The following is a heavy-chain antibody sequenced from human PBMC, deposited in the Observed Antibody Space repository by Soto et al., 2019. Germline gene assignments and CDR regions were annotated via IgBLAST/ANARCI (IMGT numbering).Heavy chain of an antibody. Sequence: EVQLLESGGGLVQRGGSLRLSCAASGFTFSSGAMSWVRQAPGKGLEWVSSISGAGGSTSYPDSVKGRFTVSRDNSKNTLDLHMNNLRADDTAVYYCARGNWGHVAAFHFDWWGQGTLVTVSS. CDR3: ARGNWGHVAAFHFDW. D-gene: IGHD6-19*01. CDR1: GFTFSSGA. V-gene: IGHV3-23*01. CDR2: ISGAGGST. J-gene: IGHJ4*02.